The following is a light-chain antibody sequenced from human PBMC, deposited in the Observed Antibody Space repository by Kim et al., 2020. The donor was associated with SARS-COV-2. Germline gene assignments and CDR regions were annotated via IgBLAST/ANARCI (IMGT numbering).Light chain of an antibody. CDR3: QHYDSSLFT. J-gene: IGKJ3*01. V-gene: IGKV3-20*01. CDR2: AAS. CDR1: QSVNSNF. Sequence: EIVLTQSPGTLSLSPGERATLSCRASQSVNSNFLAWYQQKPGQAPILLIYAASSRATGIPDRFSGSGSATDFTLTISRLEPEDFAVYYCQHYDSSLFTFGPGTKVDIK.